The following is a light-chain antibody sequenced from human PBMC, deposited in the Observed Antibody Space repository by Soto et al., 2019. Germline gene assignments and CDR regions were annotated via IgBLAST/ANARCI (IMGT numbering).Light chain of an antibody. Sequence: QSALTQPASVSGSPGQSITISCTGTSSDVCGYNYVSWFQQHPGKAPKLKIYEVSNRPSGVSNRFSGSKSGNTASLTTSELQAEDAADYYCTSFTTISTWVFGGGTKLTVL. CDR3: TSFTTISTWV. CDR1: SSDVCGYNY. J-gene: IGLJ3*02. CDR2: EVS. V-gene: IGLV2-14*01.